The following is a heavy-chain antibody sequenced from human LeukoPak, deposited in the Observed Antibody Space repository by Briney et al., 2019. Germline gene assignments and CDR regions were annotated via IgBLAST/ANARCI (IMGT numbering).Heavy chain of an antibody. CDR2: IYVGDSDT. V-gene: IGHV5-51*01. D-gene: IGHD2-15*01. CDR1: GYRFTNYW. CDR3: ARRGDIANWFDP. J-gene: IGHJ5*02. Sequence: GESLKISCKGSGYRFTNYWIVWVRQMPGKGLEWMGVIYVGDSDTRYSPSFQGQITISADKSISTAYLQWSSLKASDTAMYYCARRGDIANWFDPWGQGTLVTVSS.